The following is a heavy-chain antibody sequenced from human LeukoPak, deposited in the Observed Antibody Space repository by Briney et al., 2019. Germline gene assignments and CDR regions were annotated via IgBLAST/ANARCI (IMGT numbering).Heavy chain of an antibody. V-gene: IGHV3-7*01. J-gene: IGHJ4*02. CDR3: AVAASGDY. D-gene: IGHD2-15*01. CDR1: GFTFTSYW. Sequence: GGSLRLSCAASGFTFTSYWMYWVCQAPGKGLEWVAYIRQDGSEKYYVDSVKGRFTISRDNAKNSLYLQMNSLRVEDTAVYYCAVAASGDYWGQGTLVTVSS. CDR2: IRQDGSEK.